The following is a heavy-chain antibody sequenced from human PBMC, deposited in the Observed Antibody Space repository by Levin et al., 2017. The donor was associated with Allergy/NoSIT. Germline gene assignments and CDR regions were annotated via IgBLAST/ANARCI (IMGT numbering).Heavy chain of an antibody. V-gene: IGHV4-59*01. CDR1: GGSIITYY. CDR2: VYYTGTT. Sequence: SQTLSLPCTVSGGSIITYYWSWIRQPPGKGLAWIGNVYYTGTTNYNPSLKSRVTMSVDTSKNQFSLKLSSVTAADTAVYYCARAVRFSSGYYFDYWGQGALVTVSS. D-gene: IGHD6-19*01. CDR3: ARAVRFSSGYYFDY. J-gene: IGHJ4*02.